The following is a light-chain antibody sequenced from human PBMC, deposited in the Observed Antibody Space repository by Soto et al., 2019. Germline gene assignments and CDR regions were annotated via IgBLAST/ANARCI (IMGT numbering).Light chain of an antibody. J-gene: IGLJ2*01. V-gene: IGLV2-8*01. CDR2: QVN. CDR3: SSYASSNNWGV. CDR1: SSDVGGYNY. Sequence: QSALTQPPSASGSPGQSVTISCTGTSSDVGGYNYVSRYQQHPGKAPKLMIYQVNKRPSGVPDRFSGSKSGNTASLTVSGLQAEDEADYYCSSYASSNNWGVFGGGTKLTVL.